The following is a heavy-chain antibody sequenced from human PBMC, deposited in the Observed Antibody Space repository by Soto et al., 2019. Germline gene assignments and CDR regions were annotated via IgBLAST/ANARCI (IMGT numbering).Heavy chain of an antibody. V-gene: IGHV3-30*18. J-gene: IGHJ4*02. CDR2: VSHDGRNT. CDR1: GFTFSDYA. Sequence: VQLVESGGGVDQPGRSLRLSCAASGFTFSDYAMHWVRQAPGKGLEWVAVVSHDGRNTHYADSVKGRFTISRDSSKNTLSLEMTSLRAEDTAVYYCAKGGRQWLVTSDFNYWGQGALVIVSS. D-gene: IGHD6-19*01. CDR3: AKGGRQWLVTSDFNY.